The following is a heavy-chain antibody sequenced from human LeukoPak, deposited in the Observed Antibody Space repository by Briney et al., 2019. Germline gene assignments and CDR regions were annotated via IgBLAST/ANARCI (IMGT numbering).Heavy chain of an antibody. CDR3: ARHSGSGSESRPFDP. D-gene: IGHD3-10*01. CDR1: GGSVTSGGFY. Sequence: PSETLSLTCSVSGGSVTSGGFYWGGLRQPPGKGPEWIATIYYPGSTYYNPSLKSRVTISLDTSENQFSLRLTSVTATGTAVYHCARHSGSGSESRPFDPWGQGTLVSVSS. J-gene: IGHJ5*02. CDR2: IYYPGST. V-gene: IGHV4-39*01.